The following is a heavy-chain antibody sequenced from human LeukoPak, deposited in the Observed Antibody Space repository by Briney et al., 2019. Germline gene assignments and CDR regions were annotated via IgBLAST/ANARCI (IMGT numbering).Heavy chain of an antibody. CDR3: ARDYDIVVVVAAPGWFDP. J-gene: IGHJ5*02. V-gene: IGHV1-2*02. Sequence: ASVKVSCKASGYTFTGYYMHWVRQAPGQGLEWMGWINPNSGGTNYAQKFQGRVTMTRDTSISTAYMELSRLRSDDTAVYYCARDYDIVVVVAAPGWFDPWGQGTLVTVSS. D-gene: IGHD2-15*01. CDR1: GYTFTGYY. CDR2: INPNSGGT.